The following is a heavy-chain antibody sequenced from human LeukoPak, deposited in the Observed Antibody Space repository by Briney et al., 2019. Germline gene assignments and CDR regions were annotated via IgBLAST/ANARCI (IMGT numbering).Heavy chain of an antibody. J-gene: IGHJ6*02. D-gene: IGHD3-10*01. V-gene: IGHV4-34*01. Sequence: SETLSLTCAVYGGSFSGYYWSWIRQPPGKGLEWIGEINHSGSTNYNPSLKSRVTISVDTSKNQFSLKLSSVTAADTAVYYCGRDRITMVRGVISPKQYYYYGMDVWGQGTTVTVSS. CDR2: INHSGST. CDR1: GGSFSGYY. CDR3: GRDRITMVRGVISPKQYYYYGMDV.